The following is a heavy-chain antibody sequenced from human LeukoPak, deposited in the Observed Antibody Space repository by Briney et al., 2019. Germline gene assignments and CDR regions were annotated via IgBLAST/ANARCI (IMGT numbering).Heavy chain of an antibody. CDR3: ARDLGQYYDTSDNWFDP. CDR2: INSDGINT. V-gene: IGHV3-74*01. J-gene: IGHJ5*02. D-gene: IGHD3-22*01. Sequence: PGGSLRLSCGASGFTFGTYWMHWVRQAPGKGLVWVSRINSDGINTSYADSVKGRFTISRDNAKNTLNLQMNSLRAEDTAVYYCARDLGQYYDTSDNWFDPWGQGTLVTVSS. CDR1: GFTFGTYW.